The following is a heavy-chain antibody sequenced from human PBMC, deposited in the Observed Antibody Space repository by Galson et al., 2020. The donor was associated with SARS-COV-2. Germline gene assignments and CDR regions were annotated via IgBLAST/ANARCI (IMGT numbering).Heavy chain of an antibody. J-gene: IGHJ3*01. CDR2: INWNSGSI. CDR3: VKDIGDYYDTSGYYGAFDL. D-gene: IGHD3-22*01. CDR1: TFTFEHYA. V-gene: IGHV3-9*01. Sequence: GGSLRLSCAASTFTFEHYAMHWVRQAPGKGLEWVSGINWNSGSIGYADSVTGRFTISRDNANNSLYLQMNSLRAEDTALYYCVKDIGDYYDTSGYYGAFDLWGQGTLVTVS.